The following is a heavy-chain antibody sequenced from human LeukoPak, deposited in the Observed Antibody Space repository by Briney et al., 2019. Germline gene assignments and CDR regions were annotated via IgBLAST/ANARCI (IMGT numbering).Heavy chain of an antibody. CDR3: ARTRGGSSRDYFDY. J-gene: IGHJ4*02. V-gene: IGHV1-69*02. CDR2: IIPILGIA. CDR1: GGTFSSYT. D-gene: IGHD3-16*01. Sequence: SVKVSCKASGGTFSSYTISWVRQAPGQGLEWMGRIIPILGIANYAQKFQGRVAITADKSTSTAYMELSSLRSEDTAVYYCARTRGGSSRDYFDYWGQGTLVTVSS.